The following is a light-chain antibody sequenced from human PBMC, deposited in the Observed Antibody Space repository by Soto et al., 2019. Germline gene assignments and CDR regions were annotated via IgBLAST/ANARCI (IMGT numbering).Light chain of an antibody. J-gene: IGKJ5*01. V-gene: IGKV1-9*01. CDR1: QGVSSH. CDR2: EVS. CDR3: QHLNGYPIT. Sequence: IQLTQFPSSLPASVGDRVTITCRASQGVSSHLAWHQQKPGKAPKLLIYEVSTLQSGVPSRFSGSGSGTDFTLTISSLQPEDFATYYCQHLNGYPITFGQGTRLVIK.